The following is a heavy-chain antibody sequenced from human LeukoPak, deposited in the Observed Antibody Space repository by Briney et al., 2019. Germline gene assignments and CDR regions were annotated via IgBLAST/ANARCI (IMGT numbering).Heavy chain of an antibody. CDR3: ASASQWLVWGD. D-gene: IGHD6-19*01. V-gene: IGHV4-59*12. Sequence: PSETLSLTCTVSGGSISNYYWSWIRQPPGKGLEWIGYISYSGSTNYFPSLKSRVTMSLDTSKNQLSLTLSSMTAADTAVYYCASASQWLVWGDWGQGTLVTVSS. CDR1: GGSISNYY. CDR2: ISYSGST. J-gene: IGHJ1*01.